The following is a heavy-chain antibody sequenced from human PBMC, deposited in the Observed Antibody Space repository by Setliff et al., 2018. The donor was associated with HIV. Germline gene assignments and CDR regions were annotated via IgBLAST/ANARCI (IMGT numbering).Heavy chain of an antibody. J-gene: IGHJ6*03. CDR2: IYFSGNT. CDR3: ARDRQNYFYYMDV. Sequence: PGGSLRLSCAASGFTFSSYWMSWVRQAPGKGLEWIGNIYFSGNTNYNPSLKSRVTMSVDTSKNEFSLKVRSVTAADTAVYFCARDRQNYFYYMDVWGKGTTVTVSS. V-gene: IGHV4-4*01. CDR1: GFTFSSYW.